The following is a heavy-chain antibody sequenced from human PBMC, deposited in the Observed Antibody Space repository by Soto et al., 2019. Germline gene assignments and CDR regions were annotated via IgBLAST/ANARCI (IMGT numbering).Heavy chain of an antibody. CDR1: SGSISSYN. CDR3: ARENYYALDY. V-gene: IGHV4-59*01. J-gene: IGHJ4*02. D-gene: IGHD3-10*01. Sequence: PSETLSLTCTVSSGSISSYNWNWVRQPPGKGLEWFGFINYSGSTHYNPSLKSRVTISLDTSKNQFSLKLNSVTAADTAVYYCARENYYALDYWGPGTLVTVSS. CDR2: INYSGST.